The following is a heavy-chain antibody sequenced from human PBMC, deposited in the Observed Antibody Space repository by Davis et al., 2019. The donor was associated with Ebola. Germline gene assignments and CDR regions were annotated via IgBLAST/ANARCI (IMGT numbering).Heavy chain of an antibody. J-gene: IGHJ6*02. Sequence: GGSLRLSCAASGFTFSSYGMHWVRQAPGKGLEWVAVISYDGSNKYYADSVKGRFTISRDNAKNSLYLQMNSLRAEDTAVYYCARYSLSDTAMVPYYYGMDVWGQGTTVTVSS. CDR1: GFTFSSYG. V-gene: IGHV3-30*03. CDR2: ISYDGSNK. CDR3: ARYSLSDTAMVPYYYGMDV. D-gene: IGHD5-18*01.